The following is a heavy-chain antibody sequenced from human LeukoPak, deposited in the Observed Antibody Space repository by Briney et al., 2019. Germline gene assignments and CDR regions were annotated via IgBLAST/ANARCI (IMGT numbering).Heavy chain of an antibody. Sequence: GGSLRLSCAASGFTFSDTWMHWVRQAPGEGLVWVSGVSPNGETAYYADSVKGRFTISRDNSKNTVYLQVRSLRAEDTAVYYCAKDLGWIQFGYWGQGALVTVSS. V-gene: IGHV3-23*01. J-gene: IGHJ4*02. CDR2: VSPNGETA. CDR1: GFTFSDTW. CDR3: AKDLGWIQFGY. D-gene: IGHD5-18*01.